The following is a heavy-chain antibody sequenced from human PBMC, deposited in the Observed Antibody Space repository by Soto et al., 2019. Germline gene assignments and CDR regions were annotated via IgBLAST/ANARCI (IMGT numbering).Heavy chain of an antibody. CDR1: GYTLTELS. D-gene: IGHD1-1*01. J-gene: IGHJ6*02. CDR3: ATSRDWRGYYYYGMDV. Sequence: GASVQVSFKVSGYTLTELSMHWVRQAPGKGLEWMGGFDPEDGETIYAQKFQGRVTMTEDTSTDTAYMELSSLRSEDTAVYYCATSRDWRGYYYYGMDVWGQGTTVTVSS. CDR2: FDPEDGET. V-gene: IGHV1-24*01.